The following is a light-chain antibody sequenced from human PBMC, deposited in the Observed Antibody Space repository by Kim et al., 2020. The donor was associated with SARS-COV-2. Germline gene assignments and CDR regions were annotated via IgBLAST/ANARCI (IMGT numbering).Light chain of an antibody. CDR3: QVWDSSSDHRV. CDR1: NIGSKS. J-gene: IGLJ3*02. CDR2: YDS. Sequence: SYELTQPPSVSVAPGKTARITCGGNNIGSKSVHWYQQKPGQAPVLVIYYDSDRPSGIPERFSGSNSGNTATLTISRVEAGDEADYYCQVWDSSSDHRVFGGVTQLTVL. V-gene: IGLV3-21*04.